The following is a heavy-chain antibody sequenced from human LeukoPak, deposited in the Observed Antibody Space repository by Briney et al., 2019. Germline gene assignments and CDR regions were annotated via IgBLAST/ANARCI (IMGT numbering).Heavy chain of an antibody. D-gene: IGHD2-15*01. CDR2: IYYSGSN. Sequence: SDTLSLTYTVSGRSISSYYWSWIRQPPGRGLEWIGYIYYSGSNNYNPSLKSRVTISVDTSKNQFSLKLSSVTAADTAVYYCARHVGGYCSGGSCHNWFDPWGQGTLVTVSS. CDR1: GRSISSYY. CDR3: ARHVGGYCSGGSCHNWFDP. J-gene: IGHJ5*02. V-gene: IGHV4-59*08.